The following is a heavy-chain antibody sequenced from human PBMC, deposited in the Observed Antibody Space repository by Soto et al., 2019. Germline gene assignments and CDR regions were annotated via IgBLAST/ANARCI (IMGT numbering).Heavy chain of an antibody. D-gene: IGHD3-22*01. J-gene: IGHJ3*02. V-gene: IGHV1-46*01. CDR1: GYLFTAYS. CDR3: ARDLHYYDSSDEVRVAFDI. Sequence: ASVKVSCKAPGYLFTAYSMHWVRLAPGQGLEWMGVVNPSGGSTKYAQNFQGRVTMTRDTSTTTIYMELSSLRSDDPAIYYCARDLHYYDSSDEVRVAFDIWGQGTMVTVSS. CDR2: VNPSGGST.